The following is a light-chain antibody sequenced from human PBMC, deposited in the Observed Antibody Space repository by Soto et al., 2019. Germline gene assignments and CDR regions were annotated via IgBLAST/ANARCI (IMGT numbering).Light chain of an antibody. CDR2: GVS. CDR3: QQYDRITGFT. Sequence: EIVLTQSPGTLSLSPGERATLSCRASQSFRSNYLAWYQQRPGQAPRLLIYGVSSRASGIPDRFSGSVSGTDFKLTISRLEPEDSEVYYCQQYDRITGFTFGGGTKVEI. J-gene: IGKJ4*01. CDR1: QSFRSNY. V-gene: IGKV3-20*01.